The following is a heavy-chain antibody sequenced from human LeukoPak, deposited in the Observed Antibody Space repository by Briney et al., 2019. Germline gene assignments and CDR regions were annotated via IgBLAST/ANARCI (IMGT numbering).Heavy chain of an antibody. CDR2: IRYDGSNK. CDR1: GFSFNGYG. CDR3: AKDPRYYGSGSFYYMDV. V-gene: IGHV3-30*02. D-gene: IGHD3-10*01. Sequence: GGSLRLSCAASGFSFNGYGMHWVRQAPGKGLEWVAFIRYDGSNKYHADSVKGRFTISRDNSKNTLYLQMSSLRAEDTAVYYCAKDPRYYGSGSFYYMDVWGKGTTVTISS. J-gene: IGHJ6*03.